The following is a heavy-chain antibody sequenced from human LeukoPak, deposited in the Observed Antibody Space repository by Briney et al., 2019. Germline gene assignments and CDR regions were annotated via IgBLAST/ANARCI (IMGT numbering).Heavy chain of an antibody. D-gene: IGHD6-13*01. CDR2: ISAYNGNT. CDR1: GYTFTSYG. J-gene: IGHJ4*02. Sequence: HAASVKVSCKASGYTFTSYGISWVRQAPGQGLEWMGWISAYNGNTNYAQKLQGRVTMTTDTSTSTAYMELRSLRSDDTAVYYCARDRGIGSSWYVDYWGQGTLVTVSS. V-gene: IGHV1-18*01. CDR3: ARDRGIGSSWYVDY.